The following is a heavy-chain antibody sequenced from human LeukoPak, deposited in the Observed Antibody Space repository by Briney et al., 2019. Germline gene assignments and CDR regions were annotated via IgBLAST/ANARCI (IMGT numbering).Heavy chain of an antibody. CDR1: GGSFSGYY. D-gene: IGHD3-16*01. Sequence: SETLSLTCAVYGGSFSGYYWSWIRQPPGKGLEWIGEINHSGSTNYNPSLKSRVTISVDTSKNQFSLKLSSVTAADTAVYYCAPRGGPSANWFDPWGQGTLVTVSS. CDR3: APRGGPSANWFDP. J-gene: IGHJ5*02. CDR2: INHSGST. V-gene: IGHV4-34*01.